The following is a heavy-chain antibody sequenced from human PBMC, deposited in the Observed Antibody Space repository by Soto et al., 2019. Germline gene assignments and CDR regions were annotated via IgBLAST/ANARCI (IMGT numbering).Heavy chain of an antibody. J-gene: IGHJ4*02. V-gene: IGHV4-31*03. CDR2: IYYSGST. Sequence: PSETLSLTCTVSGGSISSGGYYWSWIRQHPGKGLGWIGYIYYSGSTYYNPSLKSRVTISVDTSKNQFSLKLSSVTAADTAVYYCARGGIAAAAPPDYWGQGTLVTVSS. CDR3: ARGGIAAAAPPDY. D-gene: IGHD6-13*01. CDR1: GGSISSGGYY.